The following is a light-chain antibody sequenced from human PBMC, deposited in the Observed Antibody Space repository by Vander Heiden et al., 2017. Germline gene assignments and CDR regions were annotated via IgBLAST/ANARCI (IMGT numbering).Light chain of an antibody. CDR3: NSRDSSCNHVV. V-gene: IGLV3-19*01. J-gene: IGLJ2*01. CDR2: GKN. CDR1: SLRRDY. Sequence: SSELPQDPAVSVALGHTVRTTCQGDSLRRDYASWYQQKPGQAPVLVIYGKNNRPSGIPDRFSGSSSGNTASLTITGAQAEDEADYYCNSRDSSCNHVVFGGGTKLTVL.